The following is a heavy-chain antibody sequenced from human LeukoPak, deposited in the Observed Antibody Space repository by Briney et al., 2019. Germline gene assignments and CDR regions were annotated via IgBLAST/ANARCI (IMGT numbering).Heavy chain of an antibody. Sequence: ASVKVSCKASGYTFTGYYMHWVRQAPGQGLEWMGWINPNSGGTKYAQKFQGRVTMTRDTSISTAYMELSRLRSDDTAVYYCARGARGYSSGWPLGYWGQGTLVTVSS. V-gene: IGHV1-2*02. J-gene: IGHJ4*02. CDR2: INPNSGGT. CDR3: ARGARGYSSGWPLGY. CDR1: GYTFTGYY. D-gene: IGHD6-19*01.